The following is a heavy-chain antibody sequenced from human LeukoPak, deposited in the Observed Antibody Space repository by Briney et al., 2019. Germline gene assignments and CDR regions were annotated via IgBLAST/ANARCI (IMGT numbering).Heavy chain of an antibody. CDR2: MNPDSGNT. D-gene: IGHD6-13*01. Sequence: ASVKVSCKASGHTFTSYDINWVRQATGQGLEWMGWMNPDSGNTGYAQKFHGRVTMTRNPSISTAYMELSSLTSEDTAVYYCARRIAAAGVGIVYWGQGTLVTVSS. CDR3: ARRIAAAGVGIVY. V-gene: IGHV1-8*01. J-gene: IGHJ4*02. CDR1: GHTFTSYD.